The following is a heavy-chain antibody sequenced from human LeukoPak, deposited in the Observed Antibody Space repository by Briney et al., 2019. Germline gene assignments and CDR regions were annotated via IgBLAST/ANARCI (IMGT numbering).Heavy chain of an antibody. V-gene: IGHV3-30*04. D-gene: IGHD5-24*01. J-gene: IGHJ4*02. CDR1: GFTFSSYA. CDR3: ARSRDGYNLGGLDY. Sequence: TGGSLRLSCAASGFTFSSYAMHWVRQAPGKGLEWVAVISYDGSNKYYADSVKGRFTISRDNSKNTLYLQMNSLRAEDTAVYYCARSRDGYNLGGLDYWGQGTLVTVSS. CDR2: ISYDGSNK.